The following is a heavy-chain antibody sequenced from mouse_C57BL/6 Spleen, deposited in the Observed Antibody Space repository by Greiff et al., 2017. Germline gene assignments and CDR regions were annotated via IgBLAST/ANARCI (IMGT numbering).Heavy chain of an antibody. J-gene: IGHJ4*01. Sequence: VQLKESGPGLVKPSQSLSLTCSVTGYSITSGYYWNWIRQFPGNKLEWMGYISYDGSNNYNPSLKNRISITRDTSKNQFFLKLNSVTTEDTATYYCAKGGYYSNYGYAMDYWGQGTSVTVSS. CDR1: GYSITSGYY. CDR3: AKGGYYSNYGYAMDY. CDR2: ISYDGSN. V-gene: IGHV3-6*01. D-gene: IGHD2-5*01.